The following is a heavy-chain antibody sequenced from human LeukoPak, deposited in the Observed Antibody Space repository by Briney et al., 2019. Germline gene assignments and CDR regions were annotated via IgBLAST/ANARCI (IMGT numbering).Heavy chain of an antibody. Sequence: GGSLRLSCAASGFTFRNYAMNWVRQAPGKGLEWVSAVSGSGGTTYYADSVKGRFTISRDNSKNTLYLQMNSLRAEDTAIYYCAKDGTPIYCSGGSCYSRASPIHFDYWGQGTLVTVSS. J-gene: IGHJ4*02. CDR3: AKDGTPIYCSGGSCYSRASPIHFDY. V-gene: IGHV3-23*01. CDR2: VSGSGGTT. CDR1: GFTFRNYA. D-gene: IGHD2-15*01.